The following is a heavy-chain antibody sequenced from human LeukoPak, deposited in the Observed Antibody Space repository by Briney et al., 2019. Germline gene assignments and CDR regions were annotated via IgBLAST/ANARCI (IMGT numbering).Heavy chain of an antibody. D-gene: IGHD1-26*01. CDR2: IYYSGST. CDR1: GGSISSSSYY. V-gene: IGHV4-39*01. CDR3: ARHRLLMGAIEWFDP. Sequence: PSETLSLTCTVSGGSISSSSYYWGWIRQPPGKGLEWIGSIYYSGSTYYNPSLKSRVTISVDTSKNQFSLKLSSVTAADTAVYYCARHRLLMGAIEWFDPWGQGTLVTVSS. J-gene: IGHJ5*02.